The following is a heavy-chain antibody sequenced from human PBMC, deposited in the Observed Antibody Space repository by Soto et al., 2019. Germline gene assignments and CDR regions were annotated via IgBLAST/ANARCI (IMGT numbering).Heavy chain of an antibody. J-gene: IGHJ6*03. D-gene: IGHD2-2*02. CDR2: MFYSGNT. Sequence: PSETLSLTCTVSGDSISSSTYYWGWIRQPPGKGLEWIGSMFYSGNTYYNPSLKSRVTISVDTSKNQFSLKLTSVTAADTAVYYCARFVVPAAITAIYYYYMDVWGKGTTVTVSS. CDR1: GDSISSSTYY. V-gene: IGHV4-39*01. CDR3: ARFVVPAAITAIYYYYMDV.